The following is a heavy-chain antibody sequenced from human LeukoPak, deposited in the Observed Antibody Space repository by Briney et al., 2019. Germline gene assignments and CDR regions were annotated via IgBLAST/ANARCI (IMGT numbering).Heavy chain of an antibody. CDR2: ISGSGGST. Sequence: GGSLRLSCAASGFTFSSYAMSWVRQAPGKGLEWVSAISGSGGSTYYADSVKGRLTISRDNSKNTLYLQMNSLRAEDTAVYYCAKSSGYSYGNFDYWGQGTLVTVSS. D-gene: IGHD5-18*01. V-gene: IGHV3-23*01. J-gene: IGHJ4*02. CDR3: AKSSGYSYGNFDY. CDR1: GFTFSSYA.